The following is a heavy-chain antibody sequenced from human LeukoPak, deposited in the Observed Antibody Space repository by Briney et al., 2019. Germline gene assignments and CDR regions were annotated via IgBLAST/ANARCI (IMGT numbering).Heavy chain of an antibody. CDR3: AREWELGDWFDP. CDR2: QYYSGAT. D-gene: IGHD1-26*01. J-gene: IGHJ5*02. CDR1: GGSMSPYY. V-gene: IGHV4-59*01. Sequence: SETLSLTCSVSGGSMSPYYWNWIRQPPGKGLEWIGYQYYSGATDYNPSLKSRVTFSVDTSKNQFSLKLSSVTAADTAVYYCAREWELGDWFDPWGQGTLVTVSS.